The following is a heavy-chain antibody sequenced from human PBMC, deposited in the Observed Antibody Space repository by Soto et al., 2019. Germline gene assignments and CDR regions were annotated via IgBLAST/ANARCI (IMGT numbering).Heavy chain of an antibody. V-gene: IGHV3-30*03. CDR2: ISYDGSNK. Sequence: GGSLRLSCAASGFTFSRYGMHWVRQAPGKGLEWVAVISYDGSNKYYADSVKGRFTISRDNSKNTLYLQMNSLRAEDTAVYYCARSNDVSHLYGYWGQGTLVTVSS. D-gene: IGHD1-1*01. CDR3: ARSNDVSHLYGY. J-gene: IGHJ4*02. CDR1: GFTFSRYG.